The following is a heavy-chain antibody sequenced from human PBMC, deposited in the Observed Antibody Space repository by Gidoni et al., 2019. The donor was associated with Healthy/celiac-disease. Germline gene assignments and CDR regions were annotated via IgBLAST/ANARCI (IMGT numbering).Heavy chain of an antibody. CDR3: AREYRHSSYSGLDY. D-gene: IGHD6-6*01. CDR2: ISYDGSNK. Sequence: KGLEWVAVISYDGSNKYYADSVKGRFTISRDNSKNTLYLQMNSLRAEDTAVYYCAREYRHSSYSGLDYWGQGTLVTVSS. J-gene: IGHJ4*02. V-gene: IGHV3-30-3*01.